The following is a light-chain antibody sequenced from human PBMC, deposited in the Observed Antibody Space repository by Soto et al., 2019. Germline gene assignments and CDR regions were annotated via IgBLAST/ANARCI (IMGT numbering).Light chain of an antibody. Sequence: IVLTQSPATLSLSPGERATLSCRAGQSVSSNLAWYQQKPGRAPRLLIYGASTRATGMPDRFSGSGSGTEVTLTISRMQSEDFAVYYCQKVKDWPPTYGHGTKVAIK. CDR2: GAS. J-gene: IGKJ1*01. V-gene: IGKV3-15*01. CDR3: QKVKDWPPT. CDR1: QSVSSN.